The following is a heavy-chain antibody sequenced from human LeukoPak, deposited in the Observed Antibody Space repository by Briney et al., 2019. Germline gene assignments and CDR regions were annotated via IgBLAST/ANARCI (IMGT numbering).Heavy chain of an antibody. V-gene: IGHV3-48*03. CDR2: ISSSGNTM. Sequence: GGSLRLSCAASGFIFSRYETNWVRQAPGKGLEWVSYISSSGNTMYYADSVKGRFTISRDNAKSSLYLQIHSLRAEDTAVYYCARVANQKHYFDYWGQGTLVTVSS. D-gene: IGHD2-21*01. CDR3: ARVANQKHYFDY. CDR1: GFIFSRYE. J-gene: IGHJ4*02.